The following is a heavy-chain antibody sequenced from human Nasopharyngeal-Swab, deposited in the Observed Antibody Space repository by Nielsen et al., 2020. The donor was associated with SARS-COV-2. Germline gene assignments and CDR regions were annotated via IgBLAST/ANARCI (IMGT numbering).Heavy chain of an antibody. Sequence: SETLSLTCTVSGGSISSGGYYWSWIRQHPGKGPEWIGYIYYSGSTYYNPSLKSRVTISVDTSKNQFSLKLSSVTAADTAVYYCARVSGQLVLIDYWGQGTLVTVSS. J-gene: IGHJ4*02. CDR1: GGSISSGGYY. V-gene: IGHV4-31*03. D-gene: IGHD6-6*01. CDR3: ARVSGQLVLIDY. CDR2: IYYSGST.